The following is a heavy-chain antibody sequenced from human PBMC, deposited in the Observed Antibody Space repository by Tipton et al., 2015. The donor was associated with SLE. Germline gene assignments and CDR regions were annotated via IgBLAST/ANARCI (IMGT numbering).Heavy chain of an antibody. CDR1: GESFSGYY. Sequence: TLSLTCAVYGESFSGYYWSWIRQPPGKGLEWIGLIYNSGITNYNPSLQSRVTLSVDMSKNQFSLRLSSVTAADTGVYYCATGHFDFWGQGRLVTVSS. CDR3: ATGHFDF. V-gene: IGHV4-59*08. CDR2: IYNSGIT. J-gene: IGHJ5*01. D-gene: IGHD1-1*01.